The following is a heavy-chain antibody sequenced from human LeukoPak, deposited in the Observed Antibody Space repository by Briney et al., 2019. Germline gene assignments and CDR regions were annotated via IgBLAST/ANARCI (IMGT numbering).Heavy chain of an antibody. Sequence: EASVKVSCQVSGYTLTELSMHWVRQAAGKGLEWMGGFDPEDGESIYAQKFQGRVTMTEDTSTDTAYMELSSLRSEDTAVYYCATGGGYSNYYYYYMDVWGKGTTVTVSS. V-gene: IGHV1-24*01. CDR3: ATGGGYSNYYYYYMDV. CDR2: FDPEDGES. CDR1: GYTLTELS. D-gene: IGHD4-11*01. J-gene: IGHJ6*03.